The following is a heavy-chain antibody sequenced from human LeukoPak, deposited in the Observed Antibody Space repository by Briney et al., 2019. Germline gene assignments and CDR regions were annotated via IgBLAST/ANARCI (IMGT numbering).Heavy chain of an antibody. D-gene: IGHD3-9*01. Sequence: KPSETLSLTCAVYGGSFSGYYWSWIRQPPGKGLEWIGEINHSGNTNYNPSLKSRVTISVDTSKNQFSLKLSSVTAADTAVYYCARPLVSPRRTYYDILTGSGWFDPWGQGTLVTVSS. CDR2: INHSGNT. CDR1: GGSFSGYY. J-gene: IGHJ5*02. CDR3: ARPLVSPRRTYYDILTGSGWFDP. V-gene: IGHV4-34*01.